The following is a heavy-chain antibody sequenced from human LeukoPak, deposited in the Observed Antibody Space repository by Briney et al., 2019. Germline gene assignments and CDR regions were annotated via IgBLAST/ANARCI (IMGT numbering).Heavy chain of an antibody. CDR3: ASLSNYYGSGSFDY. Sequence: GGSLRLSCAASGFTFSDYYINWIRQAPGRGLEWVACITSSGSTIYYADSVKGRFTISRDNAKNSVYLQMNSLRAEDTAVYYCASLSNYYGSGSFDYWGQGTLVTVSS. D-gene: IGHD3-10*01. J-gene: IGHJ4*02. CDR2: ITSSGSTI. CDR1: GFTFSDYY. V-gene: IGHV3-11*04.